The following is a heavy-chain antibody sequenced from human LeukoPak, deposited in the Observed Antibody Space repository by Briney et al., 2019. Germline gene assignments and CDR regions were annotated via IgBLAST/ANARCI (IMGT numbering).Heavy chain of an antibody. CDR1: GYTFTGYY. D-gene: IGHD6-13*01. CDR3: ARMGGLMYSSSWYRY. CDR2: INPNSGGT. Sequence: GASVKVSCKASGYTFTGYYMHWVRQAPGQGLEWMGWINPNSGGTNYAQKLQGRVTMTTDTSTSTAYMELRSLRSDDTAVYYCARMGGLMYSSSWYRYWGQGTLVTVSS. J-gene: IGHJ4*02. V-gene: IGHV1-2*02.